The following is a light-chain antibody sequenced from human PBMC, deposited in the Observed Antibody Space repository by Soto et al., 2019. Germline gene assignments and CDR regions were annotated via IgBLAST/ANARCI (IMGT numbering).Light chain of an antibody. CDR2: DVN. CDR3: CSYAGGDTFDV. V-gene: IGLV2-11*01. J-gene: IGLJ1*01. CDR1: SSDVGAYNF. Sequence: QSALTQPRSVSESPGQSVTISCTGTSSDVGAYNFVSWYQQHPGNAPKLILYDVNKRPSGVPDRFSGSKSGNTASLTISGLQGADEADYYCCSYAGGDTFDVFATGTKLTVL.